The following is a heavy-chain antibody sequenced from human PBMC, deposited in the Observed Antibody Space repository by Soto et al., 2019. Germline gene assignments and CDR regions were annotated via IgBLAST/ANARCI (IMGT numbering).Heavy chain of an antibody. CDR1: GFILSSYN. CDR2: ITSTRSTI. D-gene: IGHD4-17*01. CDR3: ARDAQPSYDYGDYSHVGYYYYGMDV. J-gene: IGHJ6*02. Sequence: HPGGSLRLSCAASGFILSSYNMNWVRQAPGKGLEWISYITSTRSTIYYADSVKGRFTISRDSAQNSLYLQMNSLRDEDTAVYYCARDAQPSYDYGDYSHVGYYYYGMDVWGQGTTVTVSS. V-gene: IGHV3-48*02.